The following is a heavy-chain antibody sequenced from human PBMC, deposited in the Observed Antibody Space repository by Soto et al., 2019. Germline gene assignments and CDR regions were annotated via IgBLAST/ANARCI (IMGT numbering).Heavy chain of an antibody. V-gene: IGHV1-18*01. J-gene: IGHJ3*02. D-gene: IGHD6-19*01. CDR3: ARDLNEWLSGSRAFDI. CDR2: ISAYNGNT. Sequence: SWWVQQEKGQGLEWMGWISAYNGNTNYAQKLQGRVTMTTDTSTSIVYMELRSLRSDDTAVYYCARDLNEWLSGSRAFDIWVQGTMVIV.